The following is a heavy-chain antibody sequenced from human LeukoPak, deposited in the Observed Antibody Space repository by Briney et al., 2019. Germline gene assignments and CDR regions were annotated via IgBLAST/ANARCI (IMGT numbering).Heavy chain of an antibody. J-gene: IGHJ5*02. D-gene: IGHD2-2*02. CDR3: AREGVPAAIRGRGWFDP. CDR1: GYTFTGYY. CDR2: INPSGGST. Sequence: GASVKVSCKASGYTFTGYYMHWVRQAPGQGLEWMGIINPSGGSTSYAQKFQGRVTMTRDTSTSTVYMELSSLRSEDTAVYYCAREGVPAAIRGRGWFDPWGQGTLVTVSS. V-gene: IGHV1-46*01.